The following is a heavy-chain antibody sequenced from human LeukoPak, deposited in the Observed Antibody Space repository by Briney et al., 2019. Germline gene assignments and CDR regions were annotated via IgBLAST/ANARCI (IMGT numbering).Heavy chain of an antibody. CDR2: ISSSGSTI. Sequence: KPGGSLRLSCAASGFTFSDYYMSWIRQAPGKRLEWVSYISSSGSTIYYADSVKGRFTISRDNAKNSLYLQMNSLRAEDTAVYYCATWGLGYCSSTSCYSFDYWGQGTLVTVSS. J-gene: IGHJ4*02. CDR3: ATWGLGYCSSTSCYSFDY. D-gene: IGHD2-2*01. CDR1: GFTFSDYY. V-gene: IGHV3-11*04.